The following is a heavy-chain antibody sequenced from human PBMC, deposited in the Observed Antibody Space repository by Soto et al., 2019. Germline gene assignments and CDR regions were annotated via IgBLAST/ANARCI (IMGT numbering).Heavy chain of an antibody. CDR3: ARGAIAAVPAALSSYHDYTNYRFDS. J-gene: IGHJ4*02. CDR1: GGSFSDFA. V-gene: IGHV1-69*01. D-gene: IGHD2-15*01. CDR2: IIPMFAAT. Sequence: QVQLAQSGAEMTKPGSSVKVYCRASGGSFSDFAFSWVRQAPGQGLEWMGGIIPMFAATKYAQRLQDRVTITADESTNTVYLALNSLTSEDTAIYYCARGAIAAVPAALSSYHDYTNYRFDSWGQGTLVTVSS.